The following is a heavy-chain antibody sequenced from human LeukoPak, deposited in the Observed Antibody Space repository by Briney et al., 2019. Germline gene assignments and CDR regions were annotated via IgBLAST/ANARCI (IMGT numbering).Heavy chain of an antibody. CDR1: GYTFTGYY. CDR3: ARAPPGVRYGRPIFDF. D-gene: IGHD2-8*01. V-gene: IGHV1-2*02. J-gene: IGHJ4*02. Sequence: ASVKVSCKASGYTFTGYYMHWVRQAPGQGLEWMGWINPNSGGTNYAQKFRGRVTMTRDKSIGTAYMELYSLRSDDTAVYYCARAPPGVRYGRPIFDFWGQGTLVTVSS. CDR2: INPNSGGT.